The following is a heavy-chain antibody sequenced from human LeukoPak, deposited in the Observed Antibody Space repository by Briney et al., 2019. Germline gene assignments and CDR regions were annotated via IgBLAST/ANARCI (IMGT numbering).Heavy chain of an antibody. D-gene: IGHD2-2*03. CDR1: GFTFSPYA. Sequence: GRSLRLSCAAPGFTFSPYAMHWVRQAPGKGLEWVALISNDGSKKYYADSVKGRFTISRDNAKNTLDLQMNSLRAEDTAVYYCAKDGYCSSTSCYPNHFDSWGQGPLVTVSS. CDR2: ISNDGSKK. V-gene: IGHV3-30*18. J-gene: IGHJ4*02. CDR3: AKDGYCSSTSCYPNHFDS.